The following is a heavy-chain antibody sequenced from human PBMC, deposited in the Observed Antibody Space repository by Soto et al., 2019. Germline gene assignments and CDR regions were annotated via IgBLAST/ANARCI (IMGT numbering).Heavy chain of an antibody. Sequence: GGSLRLSCAASGFTFSSYGMHWVRQAPGKGLEWVAVIWYDGSNKYYADSVKGRFTISRDNSKNTLYLQMNSLRAEDTAVYYCARPGGPGIDDILTGYSSFDYWGQGTLVTVSS. V-gene: IGHV3-33*01. CDR2: IWYDGSNK. D-gene: IGHD3-9*01. CDR1: GFTFSSYG. CDR3: ARPGGPGIDDILTGYSSFDY. J-gene: IGHJ4*02.